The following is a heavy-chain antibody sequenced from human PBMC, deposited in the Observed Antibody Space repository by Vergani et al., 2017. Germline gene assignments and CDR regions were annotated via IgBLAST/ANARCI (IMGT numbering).Heavy chain of an antibody. Sequence: EVQLVESGGGLVKPGGSLRLSCAASGFTFSSYSMNWVRQAPGKGLEWVSSISSSSSYIYYADSVKGRFTISRDNAKNSLYLQMNSLRAEDAAVYYCARDFGGDRVCYWGQGTLVTVSS. D-gene: IGHD3-3*01. CDR2: ISSSSSYI. CDR1: GFTFSSYS. J-gene: IGHJ4*02. CDR3: ARDFGGDRVCY. V-gene: IGHV3-21*01.